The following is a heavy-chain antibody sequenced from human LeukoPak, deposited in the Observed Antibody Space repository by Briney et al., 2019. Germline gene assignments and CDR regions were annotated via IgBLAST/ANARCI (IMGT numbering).Heavy chain of an antibody. CDR2: INHSGST. D-gene: IGHD6-13*01. CDR3: ARDSVSRAAGLRY. V-gene: IGHV4-34*01. CDR1: GGSFSGYY. Sequence: PSETLSLTCAVYGGSFSGYYWSWIRQPPGKGLEWIGEINHSGSTNYNPSLKSRVTISVDTSKNQFSLKLSSVTAADTAVYYCARDSVSRAAGLRYWGRGTLVTVSS. J-gene: IGHJ4*02.